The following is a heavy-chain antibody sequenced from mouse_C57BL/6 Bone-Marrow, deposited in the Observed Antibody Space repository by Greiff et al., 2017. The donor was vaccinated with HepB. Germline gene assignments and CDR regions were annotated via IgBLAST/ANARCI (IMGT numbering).Heavy chain of an antibody. Sequence: EVQLQESEGGLVQPGSSMKLSCTASGFTFSDYYMAWVRQVPEKGLEWVANINYDGSSTYYLDSLKSRFIISRDNAKNILYLQMSSLKSEDTATYYCARGRGYYGSSPAWFAYWGQGTLVTVSA. CDR2: INYDGSST. V-gene: IGHV5-16*01. CDR1: GFTFSDYY. D-gene: IGHD1-1*01. CDR3: ARGRGYYGSSPAWFAY. J-gene: IGHJ3*01.